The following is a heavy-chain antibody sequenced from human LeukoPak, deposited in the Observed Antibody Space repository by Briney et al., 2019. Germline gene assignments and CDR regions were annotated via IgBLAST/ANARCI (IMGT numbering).Heavy chain of an antibody. Sequence: QPGRSLRLSCAASGFTFKDYAMRWVRQVPGKGLGWVASIGWKTTTRGYADSVKGRFTVSRDNARNSVHLQMDNLRPEDTALYFCAKDGAWGYYHFDYWGLGNLVTVSS. CDR1: GFTFKDYA. D-gene: IGHD3-22*01. J-gene: IGHJ4*02. CDR2: IGWKTTTR. V-gene: IGHV3-9*01. CDR3: AKDGAWGYYHFDY.